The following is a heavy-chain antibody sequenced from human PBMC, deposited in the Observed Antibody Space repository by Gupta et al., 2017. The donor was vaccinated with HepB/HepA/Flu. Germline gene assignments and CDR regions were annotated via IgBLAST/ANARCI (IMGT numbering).Heavy chain of an antibody. CDR2: ISDSGGST. J-gene: IGHJ6*02. V-gene: IGHV3-23*01. CDR3: AKVGTYYYYGMDV. D-gene: IGHD1-1*01. Sequence: EVQLLESGGGLVQPGGSLRLSCAASGFTFSGDAISWVRQAPGKGLEWVSGISDSGGSTYYADSVKGRFTMSRDNSKNTLYLQMNSLRAEDTAVYYCAKVGTYYYYGMDVWGQGTTVTVSS. CDR1: GFTFSGDA.